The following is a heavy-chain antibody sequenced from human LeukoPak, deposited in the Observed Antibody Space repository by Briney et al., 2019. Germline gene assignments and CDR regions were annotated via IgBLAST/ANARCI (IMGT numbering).Heavy chain of an antibody. D-gene: IGHD3-3*01. CDR1: GFTLSTYG. Sequence: PGGSLRLSCVASGFTLSTYGMHWLRQAPGKGLEWVSSISGSSDSIYYADSVKGRFTISRDNAKNSLYLQMNSLRAEDTAVYYCARQSTIFGVVIIRRGMDVWGQGTTVTVSS. CDR2: ISGSSDSI. V-gene: IGHV3-21*01. J-gene: IGHJ6*02. CDR3: ARQSTIFGVVIIRRGMDV.